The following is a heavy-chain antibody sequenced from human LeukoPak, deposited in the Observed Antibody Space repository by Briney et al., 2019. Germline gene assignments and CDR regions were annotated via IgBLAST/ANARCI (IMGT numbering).Heavy chain of an antibody. D-gene: IGHD5-12*01. J-gene: IGHJ4*02. CDR1: GFTFSSYW. V-gene: IGHV3-7*01. Sequence: PGGSLRLSCAASGFTFSSYWMSCVRQAPGKGLEWVANINQDGSGKYYVDSVKGRFTISSDNAKNSLYLQMNSLRAEDTAVYYCARIGYSGYNFDYWGQGTLVTVSS. CDR3: ARIGYSGYNFDY. CDR2: INQDGSGK.